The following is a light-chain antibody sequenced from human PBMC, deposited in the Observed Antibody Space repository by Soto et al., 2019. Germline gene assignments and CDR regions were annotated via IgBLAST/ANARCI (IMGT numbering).Light chain of an antibody. CDR1: SSDVGGYNY. J-gene: IGLJ1*01. Sequence: QSVLTQPASVSGSPGQSITISCTGTSSDVGGYNYVSWYQQHPGKAPKLMIYEVSNRPSGVSNRFSGSKSGNPASLTISGLQAEDEADYHCSSYTSSSTLVFGTGTKLTVL. CDR2: EVS. CDR3: SSYTSSSTLV. V-gene: IGLV2-14*01.